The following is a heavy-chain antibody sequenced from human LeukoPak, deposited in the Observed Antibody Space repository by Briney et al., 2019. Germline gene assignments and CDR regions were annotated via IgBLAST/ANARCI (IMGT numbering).Heavy chain of an antibody. V-gene: IGHV1-2*06. CDR3: AREPLDSSSWSYYFDY. Sequence: ASLKVSCKASGYTFTGYYMHCVRQAPGQGLECMGRINPNSGGTNYAQKFQGRVTMTRDTSISTAYMDLSRLRSDDTAVYHCAREPLDSSSWSYYFDYWGQGTLVTVSS. J-gene: IGHJ4*02. CDR1: GYTFTGYY. D-gene: IGHD6-13*01. CDR2: INPNSGGT.